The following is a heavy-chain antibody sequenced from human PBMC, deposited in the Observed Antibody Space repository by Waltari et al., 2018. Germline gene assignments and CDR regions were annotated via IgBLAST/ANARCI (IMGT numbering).Heavy chain of an antibody. CDR1: GFTFSSYA. CDR2: IIPIFGTA. D-gene: IGHD3-22*01. J-gene: IGHJ4*02. V-gene: IGHV1-69*01. Sequence: QVQLVQSGAEVKKPGSSVKVSCKASGFTFSSYAISWVRQAPGQGLEWMGGIIPIFGTANYEKKFQGRVTITADESTSTAYMEMRSLRSEDTAVYYCAGGSSGYYGILWGQGTLVTVSS. CDR3: AGGSSGYYGIL.